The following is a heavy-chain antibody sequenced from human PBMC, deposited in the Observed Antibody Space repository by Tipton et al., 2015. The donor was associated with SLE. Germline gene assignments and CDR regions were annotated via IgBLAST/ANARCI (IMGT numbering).Heavy chain of an antibody. CDR1: GGSISSHY. CDR2: IYYSGST. D-gene: IGHD3-10*01. V-gene: IGHV4-59*11. Sequence: TLSLTCTVSGGSISSHYWSWIRQPPGKGLEWIGYIYYSGSTNYNPSLKSRVTISIDTSKNQFSLKLSSVTAADTAVYYCARDVTMVRGVRGFDYWGQGTLVTVSS. CDR3: ARDVTMVRGVRGFDY. J-gene: IGHJ4*02.